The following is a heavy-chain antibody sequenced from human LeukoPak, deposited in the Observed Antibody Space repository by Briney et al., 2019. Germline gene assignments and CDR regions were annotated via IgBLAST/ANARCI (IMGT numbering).Heavy chain of an antibody. CDR3: TTDQGGDIVVVPAAPHSF. Sequence: GGALRLSCAASGFTFGNAWMSWVRQAPGKGLEGVGRIKSKTDGGTTDYAAPVKGRFTISRDDSKNTLYLQMNSLKTEDTAVYYCTTDQGGDIVVVPAAPHSFWGQGTLVTVSS. D-gene: IGHD2-2*01. CDR2: IKSKTDGGTT. CDR1: GFTFGNAW. V-gene: IGHV3-15*01. J-gene: IGHJ4*02.